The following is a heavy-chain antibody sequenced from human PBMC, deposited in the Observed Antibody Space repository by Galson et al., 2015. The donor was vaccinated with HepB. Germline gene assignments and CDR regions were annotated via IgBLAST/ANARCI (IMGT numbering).Heavy chain of an antibody. D-gene: IGHD3-22*01. V-gene: IGHV3-30*04. J-gene: IGHJ6*02. CDR3: ARSSYFDSSGSLAWGPKKTYHYDMDV. CDR1: GFTFSSFS. Sequence: SLRLSCAASGFTFSSFSMHWVRQAPGKGLQWLSLISSDGFNKNIADSLRGRFTISRDNSQNTVYLQMNSLRFEDTAVYYCARSSYFDSSGSLAWGPKKTYHYDMDVWGQGTTVTVSS. CDR2: ISSDGFNK.